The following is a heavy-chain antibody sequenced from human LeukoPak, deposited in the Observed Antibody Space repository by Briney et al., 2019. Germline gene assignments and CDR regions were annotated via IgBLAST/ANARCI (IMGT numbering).Heavy chain of an antibody. CDR2: INAGNGNT. Sequence: TGGSLRLSCKASGFTFSSYSMNWVRQAPGKGLEWMGWINAGNGNTKYSQEFQGRVTVTRDTSASTAYMELSSLRSEDMAVYYCARSQTYDAFDIWGQGTMVTVSS. CDR1: GFTFSSYS. J-gene: IGHJ3*02. CDR3: ARSQTYDAFDI. V-gene: IGHV1-3*03.